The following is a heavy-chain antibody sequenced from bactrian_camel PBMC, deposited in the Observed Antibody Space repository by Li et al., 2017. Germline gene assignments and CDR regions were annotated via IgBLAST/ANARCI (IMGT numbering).Heavy chain of an antibody. D-gene: IGHD4*01. V-gene: IGHV3S1*01. CDR3: AADSSCWGAQAMLKKDYAV. Sequence: HVQLVESGGGSVQAGGSLRLSCKTSAYTLSGYCIGWFRQAPGKTREGVAATYTGGSTEYYADSVKGRFTVSRDNARNTLYLHLSSLRTEDTAMYYCAADSSCWGAQAMLKKDYAVWGQGTQVTVS. CDR2: TYTGGSTE. CDR1: AYTLSGYC. J-gene: IGHJ4*01.